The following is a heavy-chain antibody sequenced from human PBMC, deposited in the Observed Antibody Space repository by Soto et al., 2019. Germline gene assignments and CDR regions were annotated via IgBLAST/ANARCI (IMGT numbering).Heavy chain of an antibody. CDR2: ISPYNGNT. D-gene: IGHD6-6*01. CDR3: ARIAARPPGWFDP. CDR1: GYTFLSHG. J-gene: IGHJ5*02. V-gene: IGHV1-18*04. Sequence: ASVKVSCKASGYTFLSHGISWVRQVPGQGLEWTGWISPYNGNTKYAQKVQGRVTLTTDTSTSTAYMELRNLKSDDTAVYYCARIAARPPGWFDPWGQGTLVTVSS.